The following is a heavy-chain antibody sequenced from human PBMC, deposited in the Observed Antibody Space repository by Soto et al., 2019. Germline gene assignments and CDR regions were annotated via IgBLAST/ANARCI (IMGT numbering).Heavy chain of an antibody. D-gene: IGHD5-12*01. CDR1: GVDFYSFG. CDR3: ARQGISGFDRDY. Sequence: GGSLILCCAVSGVDFYSFGISLVRQGPGKGLEWISYISNTGGTRYYADSVRGRFTASRDNARKSAYLEMNNLSGDDAGVSYCARQGISGFDRDYRGQGTQVTVSS. V-gene: IGHV3-48*01. J-gene: IGHJ4*02. CDR2: ISNTGGTR.